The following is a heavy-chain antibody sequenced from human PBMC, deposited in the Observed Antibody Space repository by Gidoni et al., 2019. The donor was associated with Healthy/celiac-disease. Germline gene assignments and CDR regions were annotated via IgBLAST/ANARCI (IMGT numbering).Heavy chain of an antibody. CDR2: IWYDGSNK. D-gene: IGHD6-13*01. Sequence: QVQLVESGGGVVQPGRSLRLSCAASGFTFSSYGMHWVRQAPGKGLEWVAVIWYDGSNKYYADSVKGRFTISRDNSKNTLYLQMNSLRAEDTAVYYCARDSPGNSFDYWGQGTLVTVSS. CDR3: ARDSPGNSFDY. J-gene: IGHJ4*02. CDR1: GFTFSSYG. V-gene: IGHV3-33*01.